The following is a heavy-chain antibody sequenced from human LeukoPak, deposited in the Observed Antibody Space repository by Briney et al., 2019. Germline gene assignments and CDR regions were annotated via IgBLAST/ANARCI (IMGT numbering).Heavy chain of an antibody. D-gene: IGHD4-17*01. CDR3: VKNLYGACRSPFDY. V-gene: IGHV3-23*01. J-gene: IGHJ4*02. CDR1: GFTFSRNA. Sequence: GGSVRLSCAASGFTFSRNAMSWVRQAPGKGLEWVSGISAAGDSTYYAASVKGRFTISRDDSKNTLDLHMNSLRAEDTALYYCVKNLYGACRSPFDYWGQGTLVTVSS. CDR2: ISAAGDST.